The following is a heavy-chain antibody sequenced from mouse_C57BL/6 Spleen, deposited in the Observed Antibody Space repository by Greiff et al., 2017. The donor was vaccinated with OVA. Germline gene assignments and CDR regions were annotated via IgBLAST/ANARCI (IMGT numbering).Heavy chain of an antibody. CDR1: GYTFTSYW. V-gene: IGHV1-50*01. CDR3: ARERSYDEAY. D-gene: IGHD2-12*01. Sequence: VQLQQPGAELVKPGASVKLSCKASGYTFTSYWMQWVKQRPGQGLEWIGEIDPSDSYTNYNQKFKGKATLTVDTSSSPAYMQLSSLTSEDSAVYYCARERSYDEAYWGQGTLVTVSA. CDR2: IDPSDSYT. J-gene: IGHJ3*01.